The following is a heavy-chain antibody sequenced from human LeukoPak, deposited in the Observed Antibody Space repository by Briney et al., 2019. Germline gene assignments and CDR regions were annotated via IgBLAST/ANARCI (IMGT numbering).Heavy chain of an antibody. J-gene: IGHJ4*02. CDR2: INHSGST. D-gene: IGHD3-3*01. Sequence: SETLSLTCSVSGDSISSSNYYWGWLRQPPGKGLEWIGEINHSGSTNYNPSLKSRVTISVDTSKNQFSLKLSSVTAADTAVYYCARGTEDFWSGYFFDYWGQGTLVTVSS. V-gene: IGHV4-39*07. CDR3: ARGTEDFWSGYFFDY. CDR1: GDSISSSNYY.